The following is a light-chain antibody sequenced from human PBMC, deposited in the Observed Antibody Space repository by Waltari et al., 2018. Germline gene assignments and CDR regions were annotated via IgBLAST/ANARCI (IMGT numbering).Light chain of an antibody. Sequence: DIVMTQSPDSLAVSLGERAAINCKSSQSVLFSTNNKNFLAWYQKKPGQPPKLLIYWAYTRESGVPDRFSGSGSGTDVTLTISSLQAEDVAVYYCQQYYTTPWTFGQGTKVEIK. J-gene: IGKJ1*01. CDR1: QSVLFSTNNKNF. CDR3: QQYYTTPWT. CDR2: WAY. V-gene: IGKV4-1*01.